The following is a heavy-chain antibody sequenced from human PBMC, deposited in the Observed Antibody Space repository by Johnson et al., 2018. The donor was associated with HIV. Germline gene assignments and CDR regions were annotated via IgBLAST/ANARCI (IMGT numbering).Heavy chain of an antibody. J-gene: IGHJ3*02. CDR1: GFTFSSYA. CDR2: IKEDGSEE. V-gene: IGHV3-7*05. D-gene: IGHD2-15*01. Sequence: VQLVESGGGVVQPGRSLRLSCAASGFTFSSYAMSWVRQAPGKGLEWVANIKEDGSEEYYVDSVEGRLTVSRDNAKNSLFLQIDNLRAEDTAVYYCTTDREYCSGGSCYLNAFDIWGQGTMVTVSS. CDR3: TTDREYCSGGSCYLNAFDI.